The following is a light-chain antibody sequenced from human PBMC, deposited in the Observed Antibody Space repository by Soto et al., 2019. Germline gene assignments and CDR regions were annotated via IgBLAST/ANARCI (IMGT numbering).Light chain of an antibody. Sequence: DIQMTQSPSTLSASVGDRVTITCRASQSISSWLAWYQQKPGKAPKLLIYKASSLESGVPSRFSGSGSGTEFTLTICSLQPDDFATYYCQQYNSYSTFGQGTKLEIK. CDR3: QQYNSYST. CDR1: QSISSW. J-gene: IGKJ2*01. V-gene: IGKV1-5*03. CDR2: KAS.